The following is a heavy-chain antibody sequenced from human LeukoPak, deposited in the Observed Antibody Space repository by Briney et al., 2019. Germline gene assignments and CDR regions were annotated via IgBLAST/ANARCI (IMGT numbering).Heavy chain of an antibody. D-gene: IGHD3-3*01. CDR3: ARHGIRSHFDY. CDR1: GFTFDDYG. Sequence: GGSLRLSCAASGFTFDDYGMSWVRQAPGKGLEWVSGIDWNGGSTGYADSVKGRFTISRDNAKNSLYLQMNSLRAEDTALYYCARHGIRSHFDYWGQGTLVTVSS. J-gene: IGHJ4*02. V-gene: IGHV3-20*04. CDR2: IDWNGGST.